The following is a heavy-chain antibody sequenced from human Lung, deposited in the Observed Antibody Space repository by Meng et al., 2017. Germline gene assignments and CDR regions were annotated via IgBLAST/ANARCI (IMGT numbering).Heavy chain of an antibody. J-gene: IGHJ4*02. CDR3: VRRTYSSGWYFDY. CDR1: GGSFSGYY. D-gene: IGHD6-19*01. V-gene: IGHV4-34*12. Sequence: QGQLQQWGEGLLKPSETLSLTCVVSGGSFSGYYWSWIRQPPGKGLEWIGEIIDSGSTNYNPSLKSRVTISVDTSKNQFSLRVTSVTAADRAVYYCVRRTYSSGWYFDYWGQGTLVTVSS. CDR2: IIDSGST.